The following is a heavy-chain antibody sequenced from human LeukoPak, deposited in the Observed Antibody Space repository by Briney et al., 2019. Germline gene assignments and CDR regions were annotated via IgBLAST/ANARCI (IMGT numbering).Heavy chain of an antibody. CDR1: GYTFTSYG. CDR2: ISAYNGNT. J-gene: IGHJ4*02. Sequence: ASVKVSCKASGYTFTSYGISWVRQAPGQGLEWMGWISAYNGNTNCAQKLQGRVTMTTDTSTSTAYMELRSLRSDDTAVYYCARFGVVVVAAQFYDYWGQGTLVTVSS. D-gene: IGHD2-15*01. V-gene: IGHV1-18*01. CDR3: ARFGVVVVAAQFYDY.